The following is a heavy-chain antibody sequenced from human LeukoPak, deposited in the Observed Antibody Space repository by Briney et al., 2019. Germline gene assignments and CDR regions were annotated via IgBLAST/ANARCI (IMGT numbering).Heavy chain of an antibody. Sequence: GGSLRLSCAASGFTFSSYGMHWVRQAPGKGLEWVAVIWYDGSNKYYADSVKGRFTITRDNSKNTLYLQMNSLRAEDTAVYYCARDSGYNSPIDYWGQGTLVTVSS. J-gene: IGHJ4*02. CDR3: ARDSGYNSPIDY. V-gene: IGHV3-33*01. D-gene: IGHD5-12*01. CDR1: GFTFSSYG. CDR2: IWYDGSNK.